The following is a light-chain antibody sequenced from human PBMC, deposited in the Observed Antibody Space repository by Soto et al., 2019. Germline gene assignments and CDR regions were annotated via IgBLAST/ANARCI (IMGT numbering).Light chain of an antibody. CDR3: QQSYSTLSYT. V-gene: IGKV1-39*01. Sequence: DIQMTQSPSSLSASVGDRVTITCRASQSISSYLNWYQQKPGKAPKLLIYAASSLQSGVPSRFSGSGSGTVFTLTISSLQPEDFATYYCQQSYSTLSYTFGQGTKLETK. CDR2: AAS. CDR1: QSISSY. J-gene: IGKJ2*01.